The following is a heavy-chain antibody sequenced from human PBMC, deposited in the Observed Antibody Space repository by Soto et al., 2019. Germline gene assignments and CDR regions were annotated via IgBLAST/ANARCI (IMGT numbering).Heavy chain of an antibody. J-gene: IGHJ4*02. Sequence: GGSLRLSCAASGFTFSSYAMHWVRQAPGKGLEWVAVISYDGSNKYYADSVKGRFTISRDNSKNTLYLQMNSLRAEDTAVYYCARDSHPYCSGGSCYYDYFDYCGQGTLVTVSS. CDR2: ISYDGSNK. V-gene: IGHV3-30-3*01. CDR3: ARDSHPYCSGGSCYYDYFDY. CDR1: GFTFSSYA. D-gene: IGHD2-15*01.